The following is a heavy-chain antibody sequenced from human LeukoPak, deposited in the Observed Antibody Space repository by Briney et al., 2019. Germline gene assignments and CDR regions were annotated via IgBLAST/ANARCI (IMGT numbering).Heavy chain of an antibody. D-gene: IGHD3-10*01. CDR3: ARVDMLDDYGSGSYRY. CDR2: MNPNSGNT. V-gene: IGHV1-8*01. J-gene: IGHJ4*02. CDR1: EYTFTSYD. Sequence: ASVKVSCKASEYTFTSYDINWVRQATGQGLEWMGWMNPNSGNTGYAQKFQGRVTMTRNTSISTAYMELSSLRSEDTAVYYCARVDMLDDYGSGSYRYWGQGTLVTVSS.